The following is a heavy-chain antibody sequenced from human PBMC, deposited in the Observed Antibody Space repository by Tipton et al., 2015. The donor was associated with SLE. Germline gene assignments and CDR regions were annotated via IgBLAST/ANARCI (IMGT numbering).Heavy chain of an antibody. CDR3: ARDSFVVTPFDY. CDR1: GYTFFSYV. J-gene: IGHJ4*02. CDR2: INPGNGNT. D-gene: IGHD4-23*01. Sequence: QSGAEVKKPGASVKVSCKTSGYTFFSYVMHWVRQAPGQRLERMGWINPGNGNTKYSQNFQGRVTITRDTSASTAYMEMSSLRSEDTAVYYCARDSFVVTPFDYWGQGTLVTVSS. V-gene: IGHV1-3*01.